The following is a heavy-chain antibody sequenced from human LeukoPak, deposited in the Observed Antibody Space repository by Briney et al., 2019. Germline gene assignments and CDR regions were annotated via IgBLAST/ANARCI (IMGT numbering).Heavy chain of an antibody. CDR3: AKEADIVVVPAAIVPNPPPHKTNWFDP. J-gene: IGHJ5*02. V-gene: IGHV3-23*01. D-gene: IGHD2-2*01. Sequence: GGSLRLSCAASGFTFSSYAMSWVRQAPGKGLEWVSAISGSGGSTYYADSVKGRFTISRGNSKNTLYLQMNSLRAEDTAVYYCAKEADIVVVPAAIVPNPPPHKTNWFDPWGQGTLVTVSS. CDR2: ISGSGGST. CDR1: GFTFSSYA.